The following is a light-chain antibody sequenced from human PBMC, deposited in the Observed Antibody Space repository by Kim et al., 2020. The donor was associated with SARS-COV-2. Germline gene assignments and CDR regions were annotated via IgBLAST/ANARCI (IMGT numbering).Light chain of an antibody. V-gene: IGKV1-5*03. J-gene: IGKJ1*01. Sequence: DIQMTQSPSALSASVGGRVTITCRASQSISSLLVWYQQRPGKAPKVLIYKASGLESGVPSRFSGSGSGTEFSLTITGLQPDDFATYYCQQYSDYPWTFGQGTKVDIK. CDR1: QSISSL. CDR2: KAS. CDR3: QQYSDYPWT.